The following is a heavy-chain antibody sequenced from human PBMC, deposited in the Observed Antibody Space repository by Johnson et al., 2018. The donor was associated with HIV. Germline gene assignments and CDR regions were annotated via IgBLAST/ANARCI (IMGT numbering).Heavy chain of an antibody. Sequence: VQLVESGGGLVQPGGSLRLSCAASGFTVSSNYMSWVSQAPGKGLEWVSVIYSGGSTYYADSVKGRFTISRDNSKNTLYLQMNSLRADDTAVYYCARGSTVTTLSGAFDIWGQGTLVTVSS. CDR2: IYSGGST. CDR3: ARGSTVTTLSGAFDI. D-gene: IGHD4-11*01. V-gene: IGHV3-66*01. CDR1: GFTVSSNY. J-gene: IGHJ3*02.